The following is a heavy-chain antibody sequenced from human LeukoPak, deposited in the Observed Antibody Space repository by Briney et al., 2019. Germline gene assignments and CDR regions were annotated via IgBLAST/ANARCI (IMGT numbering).Heavy chain of an antibody. Sequence: EGSLRLSCAASGFTFSSYWMSWVRQAPGKGLEWVANIKQDGSEKYYVDSVKGRFTISRDNAKNSLYLQMNSLRAEDTAVYYCARDSKVFKYSSSSGRIYSSGWYSDYWGQGTLVTVSS. CDR3: ARDSKVFKYSSSSGRIYSSGWYSDY. D-gene: IGHD6-6*01. J-gene: IGHJ4*02. V-gene: IGHV3-7*01. CDR2: IKQDGSEK. CDR1: GFTFSSYW.